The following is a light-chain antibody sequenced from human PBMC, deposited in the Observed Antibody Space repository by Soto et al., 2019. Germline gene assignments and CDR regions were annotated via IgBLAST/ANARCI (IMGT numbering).Light chain of an antibody. Sequence: DIQMTQSPSSLSESVGDRVTITCQASQDISNYLNWYQQKPGKAPKLLIYDESNLETGVPSRFSGSGSGTDFTFTISSLQPEDIATYYCQQYDNLPTFGQGTRLEIK. CDR1: QDISNY. CDR2: DES. V-gene: IGKV1-33*01. J-gene: IGKJ5*01. CDR3: QQYDNLPT.